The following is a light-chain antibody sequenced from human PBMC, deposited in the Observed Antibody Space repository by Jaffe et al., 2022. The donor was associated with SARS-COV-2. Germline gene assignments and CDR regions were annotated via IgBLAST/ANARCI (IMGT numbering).Light chain of an antibody. CDR2: ANH. CDR3: QSDDSSLVGSV. V-gene: IGLV1-40*01. Sequence: QSVLTQPPSVSGAPGQKVTIFCTGSSSNIGAGYDVHWYQQFPGMAPKLLIYANHNRPSGVPDRFSGSKSATSAFLTISGLRAEDEADYYCQSDDSSLVGSVFGGGTRLTVL. CDR1: SSNIGAGYD. J-gene: IGLJ2*01.